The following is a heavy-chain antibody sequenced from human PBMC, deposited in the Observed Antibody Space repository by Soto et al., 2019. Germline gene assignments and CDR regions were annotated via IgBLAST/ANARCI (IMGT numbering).Heavy chain of an antibody. CDR3: AKRAGDDFWSGYYGARDWFDP. V-gene: IGHV3-30*18. Sequence: QVQLVESGGGVVQPGRSLRLSCAASGFTFSSYGMHWVRQAPGKGLEWVAVISYDGSNKYYADSVKGRFTISRDNSKNTLYLQMNSLRAEDTAVYYCAKRAGDDFWSGYYGARDWFDPWGQGTLVTVSS. D-gene: IGHD3-3*01. J-gene: IGHJ5*02. CDR1: GFTFSSYG. CDR2: ISYDGSNK.